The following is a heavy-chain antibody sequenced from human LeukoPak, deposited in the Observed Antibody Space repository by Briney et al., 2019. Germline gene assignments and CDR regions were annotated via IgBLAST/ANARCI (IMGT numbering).Heavy chain of an antibody. V-gene: IGHV5-51*01. CDR1: GYSFTDHW. Sequence: GESLKISCKGSGYSFTDHWIGWVRQMPGKGLEWMGIIYPDDSDTRYSPSFQGQVTISADKSISTAYLQWSSLKASDTAMYYCARQPYDILTGYYRELDYWGQGTLVTVSS. CDR2: IYPDDSDT. D-gene: IGHD3-9*01. CDR3: ARQPYDILTGYYRELDY. J-gene: IGHJ4*02.